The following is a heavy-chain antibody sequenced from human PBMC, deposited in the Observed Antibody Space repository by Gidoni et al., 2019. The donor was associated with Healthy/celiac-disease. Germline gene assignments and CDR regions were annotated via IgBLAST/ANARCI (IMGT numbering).Heavy chain of an antibody. CDR3: ARAQIRSYYDVWSGYYGGVRFGNWFDP. Sequence: QVQLVQSGAEVKKPGASVKASCKASGYTFTSYYMHWVRQDPGQGLEWMGIINPSGGNKSYAQKFQGRVTMTRDTSTSTVYMELSSLRSEDTAVYYGARAQIRSYYDVWSGYYGGVRFGNWFDPWGQGTLVTVSS. CDR2: INPSGGNK. D-gene: IGHD3-3*01. J-gene: IGHJ5*02. V-gene: IGHV1-46*03. CDR1: GYTFTSYY.